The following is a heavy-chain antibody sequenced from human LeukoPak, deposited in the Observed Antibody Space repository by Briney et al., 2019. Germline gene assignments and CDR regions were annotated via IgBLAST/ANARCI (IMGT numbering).Heavy chain of an antibody. CDR2: INWNGGST. CDR3: ARDLSYYDSSAAFDY. J-gene: IGHJ4*02. CDR1: GFTFDDYG. D-gene: IGHD3-22*01. V-gene: IGHV3-20*04. Sequence: PGGSLRLSCAASGFTFDDYGMSWVRQAPGKGLEWVSGINWNGGSTGYADSVKGRFTISRDNAKNTLYLQMNSLRAEDTAVYYCARDLSYYDSSAAFDYWGQGTLVTVSS.